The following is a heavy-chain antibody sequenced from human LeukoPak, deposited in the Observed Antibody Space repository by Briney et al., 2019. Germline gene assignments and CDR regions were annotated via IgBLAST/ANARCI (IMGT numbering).Heavy chain of an antibody. J-gene: IGHJ4*02. CDR2: IGSDNKP. CDR3: ARRDNTPKTFYFDY. D-gene: IGHD1-14*01. V-gene: IGHV3-23*05. CDR1: GFTFSAYA. Sequence: GGSLRLSCEASGFTFSAYAMTWVRQAPGQGLEWVSSIGSDNKPHYSESVKGRFAISRDNSKSMLFLQLNSLRAEDTAAYYCARRDNTPKTFYFDYWGQGTLVTVSS.